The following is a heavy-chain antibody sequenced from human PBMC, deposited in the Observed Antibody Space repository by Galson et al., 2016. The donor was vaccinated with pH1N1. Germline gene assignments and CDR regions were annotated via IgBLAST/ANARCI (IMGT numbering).Heavy chain of an antibody. D-gene: IGHD3-9*01. CDR2: INTKTGNP. Sequence: VSCKASGFTFSNHGINWVRQAPGQGLEWMGWINTKTGNPTYAQGFTGRFVFSLDAPVNTAYLQINSLKADDTAVYYCARETPSPSPTVLRYFDWSRGLSAFDMWGRGTLVTVSS. CDR3: ARETPSPSPTVLRYFDWSRGLSAFDM. CDR1: GFTFSNHG. V-gene: IGHV7-4-1*02. J-gene: IGHJ3*02.